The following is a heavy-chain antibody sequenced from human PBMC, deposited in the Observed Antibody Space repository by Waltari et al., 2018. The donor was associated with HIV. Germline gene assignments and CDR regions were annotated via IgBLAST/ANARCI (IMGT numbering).Heavy chain of an antibody. CDR2: ISGSGGSA. V-gene: IGHV3-23*01. CDR3: AKFWSMRVVEDC. J-gene: IGHJ4*02. CDR1: GLTFSNYA. D-gene: IGHD3-22*01. Sequence: EVQLLEYGGALVQPGGSLRLSCAASGLTFSNYAMSWVRQDPGEGLELFSTISGSGGSAYYADSVKGRFTISRDSCKNTLYLQMNSLRADDTAVYYYAKFWSMRVVEDCWVQGTLVTVSS.